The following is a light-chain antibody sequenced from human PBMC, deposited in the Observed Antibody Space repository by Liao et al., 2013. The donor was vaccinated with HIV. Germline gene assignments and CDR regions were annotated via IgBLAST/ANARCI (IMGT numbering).Light chain of an antibody. Sequence: SYELTQPPSVSGAPGKTATITCGGDNIGSKTVHWYQQKPGQAPLLVIYYDRGRPSGIPERFSGSRSGNTATLSISRAEAGDEADYYCQVWDSRNSRWMFGGGTKVTVL. CDR1: NIGSKT. V-gene: IGLV3-21*04. CDR2: YDR. J-gene: IGLJ3*02. CDR3: QVWDSRNSRWM.